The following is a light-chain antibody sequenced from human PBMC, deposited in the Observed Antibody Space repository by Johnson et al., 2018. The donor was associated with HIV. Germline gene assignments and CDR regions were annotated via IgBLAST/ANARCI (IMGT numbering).Light chain of an antibody. CDR1: YSNIGNNY. Sequence: QSVLTQPPSVSAAPGQKVTISCSGSYSNIGNNYVSWYQQVPGTAPKLLIYDNDKRPSGIPDRFSASKSGTSATLGITGLQTGDEADYYCGAWDSSLSAHYVFGTGTKVTVL. J-gene: IGLJ1*01. V-gene: IGLV1-51*01. CDR3: GAWDSSLSAHYV. CDR2: DND.